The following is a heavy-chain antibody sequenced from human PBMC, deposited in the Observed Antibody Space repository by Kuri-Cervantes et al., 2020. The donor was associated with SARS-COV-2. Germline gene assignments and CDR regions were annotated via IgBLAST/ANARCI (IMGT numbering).Heavy chain of an antibody. CDR3: ARDQDDYSNYHAFDI. CDR2: ISYDGSNK. Sequence: GGSLRLSCAASGFTFSSYAMHWVRQAPGKGLEWVAVISYDGSNKYYADSVKGRFTISRDNSKNTLYLQMNSLRAEDTAVYYCARDQDDYSNYHAFDIWGQGTRVTGSS. CDR1: GFTFSSYA. D-gene: IGHD4-11*01. J-gene: IGHJ3*02. V-gene: IGHV3-30*04.